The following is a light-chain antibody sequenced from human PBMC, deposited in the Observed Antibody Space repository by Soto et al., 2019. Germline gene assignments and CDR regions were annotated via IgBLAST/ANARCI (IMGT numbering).Light chain of an antibody. Sequence: AIQLTQSPSSPSASIGDRVTITCRARQGIGSALAWYQQAPGKPPKLLIFDASTLENGVPSRFSGGGSGTDFTLTISSLQHEDFATYYCLLFNTYPQAFGGGTKVEIK. CDR2: DAS. J-gene: IGKJ4*01. CDR3: LLFNTYPQA. CDR1: QGIGSA. V-gene: IGKV1-13*02.